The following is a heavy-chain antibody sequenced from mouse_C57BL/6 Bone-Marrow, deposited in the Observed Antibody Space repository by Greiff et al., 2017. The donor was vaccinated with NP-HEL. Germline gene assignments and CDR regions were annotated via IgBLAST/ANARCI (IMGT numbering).Heavy chain of an antibody. CDR1: GYAFSSSW. Sequence: QVQLQQSGPELVKPGASVKISCKASGYAFSSSWVNWVKQRPGKGLEWIGRIYPGDGDTNYNGKFKGKATLTADKSSSTAYMQLSSLTSEDSAVYFCARDGNYVDYWGQGTTLTVSS. CDR3: ARDGNYVDY. V-gene: IGHV1-82*01. J-gene: IGHJ2*01. D-gene: IGHD2-1*01. CDR2: IYPGDGDT.